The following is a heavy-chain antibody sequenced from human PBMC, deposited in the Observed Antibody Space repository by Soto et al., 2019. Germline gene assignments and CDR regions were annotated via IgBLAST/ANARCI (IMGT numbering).Heavy chain of an antibody. J-gene: IGHJ3*02. CDR3: SRRYYYDSSDFRPFDI. CDR1: GFTFSSYS. D-gene: IGHD3-22*01. V-gene: IGHV3-21*01. CDR2: ISSGSGYI. Sequence: EVQLVESGGGLVKPGGSLRLSCAASGFTFSSYSMNWVRQAPGKGLEWVSSISSGSGYIYYADSVKGRFTISRDNAKNSRYLQMSSLRGEDTAVYYCSRRYYYDSSDFRPFDIWGQGTMVTVSS.